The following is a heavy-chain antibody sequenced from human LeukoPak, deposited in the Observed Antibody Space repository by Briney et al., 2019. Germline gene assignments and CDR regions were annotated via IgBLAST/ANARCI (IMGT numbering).Heavy chain of an antibody. CDR1: GFTFSSYA. Sequence: GGSLRLSCAASGFTFSSYAMHWVRQAPGKGLEWVAVISYDGSNKYYADSVKGRFTISRDNSKNTLYLQMNSLRAEDTAVYYCVRIVGATMGDDYWGQGTLVTVSS. CDR2: ISYDGSNK. CDR3: VRIVGATMGDDY. J-gene: IGHJ4*02. V-gene: IGHV3-30*04. D-gene: IGHD1-26*01.